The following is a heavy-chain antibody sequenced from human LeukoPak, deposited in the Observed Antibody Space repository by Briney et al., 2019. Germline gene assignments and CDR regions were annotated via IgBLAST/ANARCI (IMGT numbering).Heavy chain of an antibody. CDR1: GYTFTSYG. CDR2: ISAYNGNT. J-gene: IGHJ4*02. D-gene: IGHD3-10*01. CDR3: AALAFNFYGSGSYSPNRKIDY. Sequence: ASVKVSCKASGYTFTSYGISWVRQAPGQGLEWMGWISAYNGNTNYAQKFQDRVSMTEDTSTDTAYMELSSLRSEDTAVYYCAALAFNFYGSGSYSPNRKIDYWGQGTLVTVSS. V-gene: IGHV1-18*01.